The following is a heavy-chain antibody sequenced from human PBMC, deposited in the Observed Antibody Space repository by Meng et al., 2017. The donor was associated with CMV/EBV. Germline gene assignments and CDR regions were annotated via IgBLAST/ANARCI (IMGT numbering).Heavy chain of an antibody. CDR2: IYPDDSDT. Sequence: GESLKISCQGSGHRFNNHWIVWVRQMPGKGLEWMGFIYPDDSDTSYSPSFQGQVTFSADKSISTVYLQWSSLKASDTAMYYCARRSRFEELISTGDAFDVWGQGTMVTVSS. J-gene: IGHJ3*01. V-gene: IGHV5-51*01. CDR3: ARRSRFEELISTGDAFDV. D-gene: IGHD3-10*01. CDR1: GHRFNNHW.